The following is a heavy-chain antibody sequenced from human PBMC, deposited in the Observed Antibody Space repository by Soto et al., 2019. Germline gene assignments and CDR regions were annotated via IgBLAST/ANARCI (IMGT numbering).Heavy chain of an antibody. Sequence: QVQLVESGGGVVQPGRSLRLSCAASGFTFSSYGMHWVRQAPGKGLEWVAVISYDGSNKYYADSVKGRFTSPETIPRTLYLQMNSLRAEDTAVYYCAKDLGVVAANYYYYGMDVWGQGTTVTVSS. J-gene: IGHJ6*02. V-gene: IGHV3-30*18. D-gene: IGHD2-15*01. CDR3: AKDLGVVAANYYYYGMDV. CDR2: ISYDGSNK. CDR1: GFTFSSYG.